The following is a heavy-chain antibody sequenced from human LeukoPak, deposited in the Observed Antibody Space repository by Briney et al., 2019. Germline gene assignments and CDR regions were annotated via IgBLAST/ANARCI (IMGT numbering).Heavy chain of an antibody. CDR2: INPNSGGT. CDR3: ARDIPSGGYDSSGYYGVVDY. CDR1: GYTFTGYY. Sequence: ASVKVSCKASGYTFTGYYMHWVRQAPGQGLEWMGWINPNSGGTNYAQKFQGRVTMTRDTSISTAYMELSRLRSDDTAVYYCARDIPSGGYDSSGYYGVVDYWGQGTLVTVSS. D-gene: IGHD3-22*01. J-gene: IGHJ4*02. V-gene: IGHV1-2*02.